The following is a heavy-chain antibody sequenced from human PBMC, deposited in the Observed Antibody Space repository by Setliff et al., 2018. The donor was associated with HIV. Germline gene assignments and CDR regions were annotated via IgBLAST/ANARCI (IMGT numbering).Heavy chain of an antibody. CDR3: ARGSGSYSLRSMDV. CDR1: GGPISSSSYY. J-gene: IGHJ6*03. V-gene: IGHV4-39*07. D-gene: IGHD1-26*01. CDR2: IYYSGST. Sequence: PSETLSLTCTVSGGPISSSSYYWGWIRQPPGKGLEWIGSIYYSGSTYYNPSLKSRVTVSVDTSKNQFSLKLSSVTAADTAVYYCARGSGSYSLRSMDVWGKGTTVTVSS.